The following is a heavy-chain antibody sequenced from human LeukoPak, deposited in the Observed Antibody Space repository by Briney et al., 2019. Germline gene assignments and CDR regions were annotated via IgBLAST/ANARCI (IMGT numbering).Heavy chain of an antibody. D-gene: IGHD5-24*01. Sequence: SETLSLTCTVSGGSISSSSYYWGWIRQPPGKGLEWIGSIYYSGTTYYNPSLKSRVTTSVDTSKNQFSLRLSSVTAADTAVYYCARDVRRIRGYTQPGWLDPWGQGTLVTVSS. J-gene: IGHJ5*02. CDR1: GGSISSSSYY. CDR2: IYYSGTT. V-gene: IGHV4-39*07. CDR3: ARDVRRIRGYTQPGWLDP.